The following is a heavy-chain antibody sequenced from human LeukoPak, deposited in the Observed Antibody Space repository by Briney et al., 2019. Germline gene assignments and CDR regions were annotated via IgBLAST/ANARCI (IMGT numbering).Heavy chain of an antibody. D-gene: IGHD4-17*01. Sequence: GGSLRLSCAASGFTFSGSAMHWVRQASGKGLEWVGHISSKADSYATAYAASVKGRFTISRDDSKNTAYLQMNSLKTEDTAVYYCTRLDYGDLYYYGMDVWGQGTTVTVSS. CDR2: ISSKADSYAT. J-gene: IGHJ6*02. V-gene: IGHV3-73*01. CDR1: GFTFSGSA. CDR3: TRLDYGDLYYYGMDV.